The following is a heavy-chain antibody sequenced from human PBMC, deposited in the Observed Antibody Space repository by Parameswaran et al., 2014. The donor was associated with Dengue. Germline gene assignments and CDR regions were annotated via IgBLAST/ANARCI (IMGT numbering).Heavy chain of an antibody. Sequence: WIRQPPGKGLEWVSSISSSSSYIYYADSVKGRFTISRDNAKNSLYLQMNSLRAEDTAVYYCARGEPPQPWGQGNPGHRLL. D-gene: IGHD1-14*01. V-gene: IGHV3-21*01. J-gene: IGHJ5*02. CDR2: ISSSSSYI. CDR3: ARGEPPQP.